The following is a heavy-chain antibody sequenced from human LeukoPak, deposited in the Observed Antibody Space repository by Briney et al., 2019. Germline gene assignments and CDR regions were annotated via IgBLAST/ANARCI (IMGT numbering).Heavy chain of an antibody. V-gene: IGHV3-15*01. CDR2: IKSKSDGGTT. CDR1: GFTFSNAW. Sequence: GGSLRLSCAASGFTFSNAWMNWVRQAPGKGLEWVGRIKSKSDGGTTDYAAPVKGRFTIPRDDSKNTLYLQMNSLKTEDIAVYYCSTGIFGASNMWGQGTMVTVSP. J-gene: IGHJ3*02. CDR3: STGIFGASNM. D-gene: IGHD3-10*02.